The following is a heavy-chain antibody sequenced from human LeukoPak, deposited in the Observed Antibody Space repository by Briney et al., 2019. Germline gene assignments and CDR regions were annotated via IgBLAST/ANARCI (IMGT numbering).Heavy chain of an antibody. CDR1: GGSISSGGYY. CDR3: TRLGGLSLHSGWNYWYFDL. Sequence: SQTLSLTCTVSGGSISSGGYYWGWIRQPPGKGLEWIGNIYFSGTTYDNPSLKSRVTISVDTSKNQFSLKVNSVTAADTAVYYCTRLGGLSLHSGWNYWYFDLWGRGTLVTVSS. CDR2: IYFSGTT. J-gene: IGHJ2*01. V-gene: IGHV4-39*01. D-gene: IGHD6-19*01.